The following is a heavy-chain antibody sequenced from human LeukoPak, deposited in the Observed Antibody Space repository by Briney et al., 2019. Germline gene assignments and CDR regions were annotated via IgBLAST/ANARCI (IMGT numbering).Heavy chain of an antibody. D-gene: IGHD3-10*01. CDR3: ARLRGVNYYGSGSYTPYYYYYYMDV. CDR1: GGSFSGYY. V-gene: IGHV4-34*01. Sequence: KPSETLSLTCAVYGGSFSGYYWSWIRQPPGKGLEWIGEINHSGSTNYNPSLKSRVTISVDTSKNQFSLKLSSVTAADTAVYYCARLRGVNYYGSGSYTPYYYYYYMDVWGKGTTVTISS. CDR2: INHSGST. J-gene: IGHJ6*03.